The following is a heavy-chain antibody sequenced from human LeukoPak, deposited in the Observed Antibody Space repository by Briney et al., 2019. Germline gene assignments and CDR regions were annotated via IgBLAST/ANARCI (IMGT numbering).Heavy chain of an antibody. CDR1: GLTFDDYG. D-gene: IGHD3-10*01. Sequence: GGSLRLSCVASGLTFDDYGMIWVRQAPGKGLEWVSGINWNGGSTGYADSVKGRFTISRDNAKNSLYLQMNSLRAEDTALYHCARDEVVRGVNWFDPWGQGTQVTVSS. CDR2: INWNGGST. CDR3: ARDEVVRGVNWFDP. V-gene: IGHV3-20*01. J-gene: IGHJ5*02.